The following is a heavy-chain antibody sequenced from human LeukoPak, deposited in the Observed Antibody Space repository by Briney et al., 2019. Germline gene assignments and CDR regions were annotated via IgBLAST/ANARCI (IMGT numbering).Heavy chain of an antibody. D-gene: IGHD4-17*01. V-gene: IGHV3-11*04. Sequence: GGSLRLSCAASGFTFSDYYMSWIRQAPGKGLEWVSYISSIGSTIFYADSVKGRLTTSRDTGQKSMYLQMNSRRAEHTAVYYCARGGGIVTTPVFYWGQGTLVTVSS. CDR3: ARGGGIVTTPVFY. CDR2: ISSIGSTI. J-gene: IGHJ4*02. CDR1: GFTFSDYY.